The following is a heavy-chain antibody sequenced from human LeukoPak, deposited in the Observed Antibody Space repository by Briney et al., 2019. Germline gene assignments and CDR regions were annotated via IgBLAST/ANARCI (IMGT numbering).Heavy chain of an antibody. CDR1: GGTFSSYA. V-gene: IGHV1-69*06. J-gene: IGHJ3*02. Sequence: GASVTVSCKASGGTFSSYAISWVRQAPGQGLEWMGGIIPIFGTANYAQKFQGRVTMTEDTSTDTAYMELSSLRSEDAAVYYCATGRGFTAYCGGDCYSGAFDIWGQGTMVTVSS. CDR3: ATGRGFTAYCGGDCYSGAFDI. D-gene: IGHD2-21*02. CDR2: IIPIFGTA.